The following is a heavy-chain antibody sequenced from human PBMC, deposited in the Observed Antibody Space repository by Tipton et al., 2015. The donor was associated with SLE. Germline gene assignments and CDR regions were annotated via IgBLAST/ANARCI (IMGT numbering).Heavy chain of an antibody. D-gene: IGHD1-14*01. V-gene: IGHV4-39*07. CDR3: ARWTRKAFDI. J-gene: IGHJ3*02. CDR1: GGSISSSSYY. Sequence: LRLSCTVSGGSISSSSYYWGWIRQPPGKGLEWIGSIYYSGGTYYNPSLKSRVTISVDTSKNQFSLKLSSVTAADTAVYYCARWTRKAFDIWGQGTMVTVSS. CDR2: IYYSGGT.